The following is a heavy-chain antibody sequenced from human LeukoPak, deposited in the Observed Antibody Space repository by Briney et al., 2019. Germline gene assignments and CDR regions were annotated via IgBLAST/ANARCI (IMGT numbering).Heavy chain of an antibody. V-gene: IGHV4-39*07. D-gene: IGHD6-19*01. CDR1: GGSISSSNYY. Sequence: PSETLSLTCTVSGGSISSSNYYWGWIRQPPGKGLEWIGSIYYSGSIYYNPSLKSRVTISVNTSKNQFSLKLSSVTAADTAVYYCARPGSGWPRGWFDPWGQGTLVTVSS. J-gene: IGHJ5*02. CDR3: ARPGSGWPRGWFDP. CDR2: IYYSGSI.